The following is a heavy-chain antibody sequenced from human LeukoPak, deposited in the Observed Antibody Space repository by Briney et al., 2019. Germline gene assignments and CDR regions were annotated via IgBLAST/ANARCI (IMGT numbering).Heavy chain of an antibody. CDR3: AKESLDSIGYYENYFDY. Sequence: PGGSLRLSCAASGFTFSSYSMNWVRQAPGKGLEWVSSISSSSSYIYYADSVKGRFTISRDNLKNMLYLQLNSLRAEDTAIYYCAKESLDSIGYYENYFDYWGQGSLVTVSS. D-gene: IGHD3-22*01. J-gene: IGHJ4*02. V-gene: IGHV3-21*04. CDR2: ISSSSSYI. CDR1: GFTFSSYS.